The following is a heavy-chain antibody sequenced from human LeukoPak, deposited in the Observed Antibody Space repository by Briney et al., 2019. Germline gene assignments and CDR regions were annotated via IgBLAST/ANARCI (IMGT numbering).Heavy chain of an antibody. D-gene: IGHD3-22*01. Sequence: GGSLRLSCAVSGITLSNYGMSWVRQAPGKGLEWVAGISGSGGRTNYSDAVKGRFTISRDNAKNTLFLQMNSLRVEDAAVYFCAKRGVVIRVILVGFHKEAYYFDSWGQGALVTVSS. J-gene: IGHJ4*02. V-gene: IGHV3-23*01. CDR2: ISGSGGRT. CDR1: GITLSNYG. CDR3: AKRGVVIRVILVGFHKEAYYFDS.